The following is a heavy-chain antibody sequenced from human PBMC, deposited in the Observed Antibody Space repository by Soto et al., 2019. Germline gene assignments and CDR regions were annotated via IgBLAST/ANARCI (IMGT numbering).Heavy chain of an antibody. CDR3: ARERGLRQYCGGDCYAFDI. J-gene: IGHJ3*02. CDR1: GGSISSYY. CDR2: IYYSGST. V-gene: IGHV4-59*01. Sequence: SETLSLTCTVSGGSISSYYWSWIRQPPWKGLEWIGYIYYSGSTNYNPSLKSRVTISVDTSKNQFSLKLSSVTAADTAVYYCARERGLRQYCGGDCYAFDIWGQGPMVTVSS. D-gene: IGHD2-21*01.